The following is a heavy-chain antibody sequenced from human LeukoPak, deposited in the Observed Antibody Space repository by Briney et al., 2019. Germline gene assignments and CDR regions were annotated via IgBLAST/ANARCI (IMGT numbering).Heavy chain of an antibody. CDR2: IMYDGSDK. D-gene: IGHD5-24*01. CDR3: ARDISEMATIIGWFDP. CDR1: GFTFSSND. J-gene: IGHJ5*02. Sequence: PGGSQRLSCAASGFTFSSNDMNWVRQAPGKGLEWVAFIMYDGSDKYYADSVKGRFTISRDNAKNTLYLQMNSLRAEDTAVYYCARDISEMATIIGWFDPWGQGTLVTVSS. V-gene: IGHV3-30*02.